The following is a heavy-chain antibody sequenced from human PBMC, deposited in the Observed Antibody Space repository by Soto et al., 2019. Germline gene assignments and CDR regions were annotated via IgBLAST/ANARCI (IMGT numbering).Heavy chain of an antibody. CDR3: ARRERYYGSPGWFDP. J-gene: IGHJ5*01. Sequence: SETLSLTCSVSGASINNFAYYWGWIRQPPGKGLEWIGTVYYNENTYYNPSLKSRVAISVDTAKNQFSLNLRSVTAADTAIYFCARRERYYGSPGWFDPWGQGTLVTVS. CDR1: GASINNFAYY. D-gene: IGHD3-10*01. V-gene: IGHV4-39*01. CDR2: VYYNENT.